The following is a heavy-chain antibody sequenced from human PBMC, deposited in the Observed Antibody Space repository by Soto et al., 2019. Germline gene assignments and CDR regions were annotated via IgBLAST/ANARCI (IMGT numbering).Heavy chain of an antibody. Sequence: VPLQQWGAGLLKPSETLSLTCAVYGGSFSGYNWSWIRQPPGKGLEWIGEIKHLGSTTYNPSLMSRVTISVDTAKPQCSLKLGSVTASAPAVYYCARGRVEYSSSSGGTTFAYWGQGTLVTVSS. J-gene: IGHJ4*02. CDR2: IKHLGST. CDR1: GGSFSGYN. CDR3: ARGRVEYSSSSGGTTFAY. V-gene: IGHV4-34*01. D-gene: IGHD6-6*01.